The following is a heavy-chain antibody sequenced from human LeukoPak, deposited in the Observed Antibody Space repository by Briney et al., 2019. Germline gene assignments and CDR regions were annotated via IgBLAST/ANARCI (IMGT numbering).Heavy chain of an antibody. V-gene: IGHV3-23*01. J-gene: IGHJ4*02. D-gene: IGHD6-13*01. CDR1: GFTFSSYA. Sequence: QPGGSLRLSCAASGFTFSSYAMSWVRQAPGKGLEWVSAISGSGGSTYYADSVKGRFTISRDNSKNTLYLQMNSLRAEDTAVYYCAKFSYSSSWYVGYYFDYWGQGTLVTASS. CDR3: AKFSYSSSWYVGYYFDY. CDR2: ISGSGGST.